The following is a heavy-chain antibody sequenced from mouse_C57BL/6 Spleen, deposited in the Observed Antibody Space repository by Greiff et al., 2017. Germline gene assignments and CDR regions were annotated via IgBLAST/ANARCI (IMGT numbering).Heavy chain of an antibody. CDR3: ARSERYWYFDV. Sequence: QVQLQQSGAELVKPGASVKISCKASGYAFSSYWMNWVKQRPGKGLEWIGQIYPGDGDTNYNGMFKGKATLTADKSSSTAYMQLSSLTSEDSAVYFCARSERYWYFDVWGTGTTVTVSS. J-gene: IGHJ1*03. CDR2: IYPGDGDT. V-gene: IGHV1-80*01. CDR1: GYAFSSYW.